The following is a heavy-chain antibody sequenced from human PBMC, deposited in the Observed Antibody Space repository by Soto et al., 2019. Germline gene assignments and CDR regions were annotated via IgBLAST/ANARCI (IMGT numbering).Heavy chain of an antibody. J-gene: IGHJ4*02. CDR3: ARERQYKPLHY. Sequence: QVQLVQSGVEVKKPGASVKVSCQASGYTFTNYGITWLRQAPGQGLEWMGWVSAYNRNTNYAQRFQDRVTMSTDTSTRTPYMELRNLKSDDTAFYFGARERQYKPLHYWRQGTLVTVSS. CDR2: VSAYNRNT. V-gene: IGHV1-18*01. CDR1: GYTFTNYG. D-gene: IGHD2-2*01.